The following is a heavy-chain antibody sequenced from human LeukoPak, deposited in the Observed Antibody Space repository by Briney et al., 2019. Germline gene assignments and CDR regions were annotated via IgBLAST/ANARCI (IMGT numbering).Heavy chain of an antibody. CDR1: GGSISSYY. Sequence: SETLSLTCTVSGGSISSYYWSWIRQPAGKGLEWIGRIYTSGSTNYNPSLKSRVTMSVDTSKNQFSLKLSSVTVADTAVYYCARDYELDYGDYYYYYYGMDVWGQGTTVTVSS. V-gene: IGHV4-4*07. D-gene: IGHD4-17*01. CDR3: ARDYELDYGDYYYYYYGMDV. J-gene: IGHJ6*02. CDR2: IYTSGST.